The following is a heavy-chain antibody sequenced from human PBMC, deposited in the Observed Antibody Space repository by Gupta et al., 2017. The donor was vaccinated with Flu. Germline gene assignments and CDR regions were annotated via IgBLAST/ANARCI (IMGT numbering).Heavy chain of an antibody. V-gene: IGHV4-39*02. Sequence: QVHLQESGLRLVKPSATLSLTCTVSGGSINNDNYYWGWVRQPPGKGLQWLGSLFYSGSTYYNPSLESRVTMSADPSNNHRSLRLSSVTAADTALYYCVRLTRNSVNFLVADFDVWGQGTMVTVSS. CDR1: GGSINNDNYY. CDR2: LFYSGST. CDR3: VRLTRNSVNFLVADFDV. J-gene: IGHJ3*01. D-gene: IGHD5/OR15-5a*01.